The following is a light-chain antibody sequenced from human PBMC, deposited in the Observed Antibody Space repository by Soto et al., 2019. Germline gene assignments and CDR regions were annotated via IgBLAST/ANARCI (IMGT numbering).Light chain of an antibody. Sequence: DFQMTQSPSTLSASVGDIVTITCRASQNIRCRLAWFQQKPGKAPKLLIYDASSLESGFPQRFSGSGSGTEFTLTISSLQPDDFAAYYCKQYNSYSKFGQGTKVDIK. CDR3: KQYNSYSK. V-gene: IGKV1-5*01. CDR1: QNIRCR. CDR2: DAS. J-gene: IGKJ1*01.